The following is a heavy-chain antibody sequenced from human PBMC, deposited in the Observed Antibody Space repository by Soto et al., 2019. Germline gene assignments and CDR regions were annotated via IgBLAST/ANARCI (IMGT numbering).Heavy chain of an antibody. D-gene: IGHD1-26*01. CDR2: INPNSGGT. J-gene: IGHJ6*02. CDR1: GYIFTGYH. V-gene: IGHV1-2*02. CDR3: ARETLPIYYYGMDV. Sequence: WASVKVSCKASGYIFTGYHMHWVRQAPGQGLEWMGWINPNSGGTKYAQKFQGRVTMTRDTSISTAYMELSSLRSDDTAVYYCARETLPIYYYGMDVWGQGTTVTVSS.